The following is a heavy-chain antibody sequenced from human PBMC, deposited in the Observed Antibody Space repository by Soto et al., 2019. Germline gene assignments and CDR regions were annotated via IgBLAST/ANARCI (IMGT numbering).Heavy chain of an antibody. J-gene: IGHJ4*02. CDR1: GFTFSDYY. Sequence: GGSLRLSCAASGFTFSDYYMSWIRQAPGKGLEWVSYISSSGSTIYYADSVKGRFTISRDNAKNSLYLQMNSLRAEDTAVYYCARVKDYGDYVEYFDYWGQGTLVTVSS. D-gene: IGHD4-17*01. CDR3: ARVKDYGDYVEYFDY. CDR2: ISSSGSTI. V-gene: IGHV3-11*01.